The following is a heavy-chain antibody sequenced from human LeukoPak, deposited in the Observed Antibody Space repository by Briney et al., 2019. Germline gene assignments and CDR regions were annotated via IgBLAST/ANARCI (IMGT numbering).Heavy chain of an antibody. D-gene: IGHD2-15*01. J-gene: IGHJ4*02. CDR3: ARLAGYCSGGTCYGYN. V-gene: IGHV5-51*01. Sequence: GESLKISCKGSGYSFASHWIGWVRQMPGKGLEWMGIIYPGDSDTRYSPSFQGQVTISADKSITTAYLQWSSLKASDTAMYYCARLAGYCSGGTCYGYNWGQGTLVSVSS. CDR1: GYSFASHW. CDR2: IYPGDSDT.